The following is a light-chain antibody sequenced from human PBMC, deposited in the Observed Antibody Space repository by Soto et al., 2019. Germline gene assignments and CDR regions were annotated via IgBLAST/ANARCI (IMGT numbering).Light chain of an antibody. CDR1: QSVGNN. CDR2: GAS. CDR3: QQYNGWTIT. Sequence: EIAMTQSPGTLSVSPGERVTLSCRASQSVGNNLAWHQQKPGQAPRLLIYGASTRATGFPARFSGSGSGTEFNLTISRLQSEDFAVYECQQYNGWTITFGQGTRLEIK. J-gene: IGKJ5*01. V-gene: IGKV3-15*01.